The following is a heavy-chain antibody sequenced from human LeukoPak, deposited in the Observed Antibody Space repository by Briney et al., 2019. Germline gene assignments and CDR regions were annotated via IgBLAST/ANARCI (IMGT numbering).Heavy chain of an antibody. CDR1: GFTFSSYG. D-gene: IGHD3-10*01. J-gene: IGHJ4*02. V-gene: IGHV3-30*02. CDR2: IRYDGSNK. CDR3: AKDRGYYGSGSRYIFDY. Sequence: PGGSLRLSCAASGFTFSSYGMHWVRQAPGKGLEWVSFIRYDGSNKYYADSVKGRFTISRDNSQNTLYLQMNSLRPEDTAVYYCAKDRGYYGSGSRYIFDYWGQGTLVTVSS.